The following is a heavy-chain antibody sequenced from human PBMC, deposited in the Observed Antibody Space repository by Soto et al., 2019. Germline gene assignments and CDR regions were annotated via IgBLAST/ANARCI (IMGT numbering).Heavy chain of an antibody. CDR3: AGSIVVVVAATFDY. J-gene: IGHJ4*02. Sequence: SVKVSCKASGGTFSSYAISWVRQAPGQGLEWMGGIIPIFGTANYAQKFQGRVTITADESTSTAYMELSSLRSEDTAVYYCAGSIVVVVAATFDYWGQGTLVTVSS. CDR2: IIPIFGTA. CDR1: GGTFSSYA. V-gene: IGHV1-69*13. D-gene: IGHD2-15*01.